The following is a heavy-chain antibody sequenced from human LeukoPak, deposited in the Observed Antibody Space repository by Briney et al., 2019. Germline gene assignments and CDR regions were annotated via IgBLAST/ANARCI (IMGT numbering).Heavy chain of an antibody. Sequence: GASVKVSCKASGYTCTGYYMHWVRQAPGQGVEWVGWINPNSGGTNNAQKFQGRVNMTRDTSISTAYMELSRLRSDDTAVYYCARGVGATIGDLDYWGQGTLVTVSS. J-gene: IGHJ4*02. V-gene: IGHV1-2*02. CDR1: GYTCTGYY. CDR3: ARGVGATIGDLDY. D-gene: IGHD1-26*01. CDR2: INPNSGGT.